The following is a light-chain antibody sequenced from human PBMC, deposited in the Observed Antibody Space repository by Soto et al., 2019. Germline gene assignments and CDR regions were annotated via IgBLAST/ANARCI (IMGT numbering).Light chain of an antibody. CDR3: QQTYRTPLT. V-gene: IGKV1-39*01. CDR2: AAS. Sequence: DIQMTQSPSSLSASVGDRVTITCRAGQYIGRYLNWYQQKPGKAPKLLIYAASSLHSGVPSRFSGSGSGTDFTLTISSLQPEDFATYSCQQTYRTPLTFGGGTTGDIK. CDR1: QYIGRY. J-gene: IGKJ4*01.